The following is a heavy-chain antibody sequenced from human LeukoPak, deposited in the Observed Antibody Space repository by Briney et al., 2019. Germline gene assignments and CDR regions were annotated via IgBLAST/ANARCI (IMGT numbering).Heavy chain of an antibody. D-gene: IGHD4-23*01. CDR1: GGSISSSNFY. V-gene: IGHV4-39*01. Sequence: SETLSLTCTVSGGSISSSNFYWGWIRQPPGKGLEWIGSIYYSGSTYYNPSLKSRITISVDTSKNQFSLKLSSVTAADTAVYYCARRLAVVTQEIDYWGQGTLVTVSS. J-gene: IGHJ4*02. CDR3: ARRLAVVTQEIDY. CDR2: IYYSGST.